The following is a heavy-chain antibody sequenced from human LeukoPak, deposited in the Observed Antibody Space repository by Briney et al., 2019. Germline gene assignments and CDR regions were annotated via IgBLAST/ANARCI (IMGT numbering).Heavy chain of an antibody. V-gene: IGHV3-11*01. J-gene: IGHJ4*02. Sequence: GGSLRLSCAASGFTFSDYYMSWIRQAPGKGLEWVSYISSSGSTIYYADSVKGRFTISRDNAKNSLYLQMNSLRAEDAAVYYCARYYSSGYYSNYWGQGTLVTVSS. CDR1: GFTFSDYY. CDR3: ARYYSSGYYSNY. D-gene: IGHD3-22*01. CDR2: ISSSGSTI.